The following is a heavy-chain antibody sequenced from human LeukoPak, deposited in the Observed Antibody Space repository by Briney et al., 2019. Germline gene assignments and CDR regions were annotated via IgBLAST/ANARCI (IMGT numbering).Heavy chain of an antibody. D-gene: IGHD3-22*01. J-gene: IGHJ4*02. V-gene: IGHV3-30*02. Sequence: PGGSLRLSCAASGFTFSSYGMHWVRQAPGKGLEWVAFIRYDGSNKYYADSVKGRFTISRDNSKNTLYLQMNSLRAEDTAVYYCAKDLYYYDSSGYHTDYFDYWGQGTLVTVSS. CDR2: IRYDGSNK. CDR1: GFTFSSYG. CDR3: AKDLYYYDSSGYHTDYFDY.